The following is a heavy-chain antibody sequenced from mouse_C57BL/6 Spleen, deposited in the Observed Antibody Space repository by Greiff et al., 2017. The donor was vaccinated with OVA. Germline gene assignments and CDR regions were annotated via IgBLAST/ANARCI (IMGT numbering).Heavy chain of an antibody. CDR2: IDPGNGST. J-gene: IGHJ4*01. Sequence: QVHVKQSGAELVKPGASVKLSCKASGYTFTEYNIHWVKQRSGQGLEWIGWIDPGNGSTKYNEKFKDKATLTADKSSSTVYMELSRLTSEDSAVYVFARRAGNYAVDDWGQGTSVTVSS. CDR3: ARRAGNYAVDD. V-gene: IGHV1-62-2*01. CDR1: GYTFTEYN. D-gene: IGHD2-1*01.